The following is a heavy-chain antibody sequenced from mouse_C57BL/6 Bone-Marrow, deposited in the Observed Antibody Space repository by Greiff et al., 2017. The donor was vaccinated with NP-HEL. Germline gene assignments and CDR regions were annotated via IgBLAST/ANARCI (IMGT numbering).Heavy chain of an antibody. Sequence: QVQLQQSGAELVKPGASVKLSCKASGYTFTSYWMHWVKQRPGRGLEWIGRIDPNSGGTKYNEKFKSKATLTVDKPSSTAYMQLRSLTSEDSAVYYCARGSYYGEDYFDYWGKGTTLTVSS. CDR1: GYTFTSYW. J-gene: IGHJ2*01. CDR2: IDPNSGGT. CDR3: ARGSYYGEDYFDY. V-gene: IGHV1-72*01. D-gene: IGHD1-1*01.